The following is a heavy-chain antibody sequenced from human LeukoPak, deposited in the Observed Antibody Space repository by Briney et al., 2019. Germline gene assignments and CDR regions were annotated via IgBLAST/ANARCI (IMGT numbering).Heavy chain of an antibody. J-gene: IGHJ4*02. D-gene: IGHD1-20*01. CDR1: GFTFSDYY. Sequence: PGGSLRLSCAASGFTFSDYYMSWVRQAPGKGLEWVSVIYSGGSAYYADSVKGRFTISRDNSKNTLYLQMNSLRAEDTAVYYCAKVPIRITGTTIYYFDYWGQGTLVTVSS. CDR2: IYSGGSA. V-gene: IGHV3-66*02. CDR3: AKVPIRITGTTIYYFDY.